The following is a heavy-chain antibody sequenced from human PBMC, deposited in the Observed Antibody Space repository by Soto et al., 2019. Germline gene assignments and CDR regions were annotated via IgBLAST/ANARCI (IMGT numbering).Heavy chain of an antibody. D-gene: IGHD5-12*01. Sequence: GGSLRLSCAASGFIFTNYAMNWVRQAPGKGLEWVSVIGGRGNSAYYADSVQGRFTISRDNSKNTLSLQMSSLTADDTAINYCVREGRGPFDFWGRGTMVTVSS. J-gene: IGHJ3*01. V-gene: IGHV3-23*01. CDR2: IGGRGNSA. CDR1: GFIFTNYA. CDR3: VREGRGPFDF.